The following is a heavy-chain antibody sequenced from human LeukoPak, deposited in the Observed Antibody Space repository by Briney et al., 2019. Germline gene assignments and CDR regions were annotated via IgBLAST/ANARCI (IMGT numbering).Heavy chain of an antibody. V-gene: IGHV3-33*01. D-gene: IGHD3-16*02. J-gene: IGHJ4*02. CDR1: GFTFTNYP. CDR2: LWSDGIKT. CDR3: ARGTAGYHSSYFDY. Sequence: GGSLRLSCAASGFTFTNYPMHWVRQAPGKGLEWVAVLWSDGIKTDYADSVKGRFTISRDNAENTLYLQMNSLRAEDTAVYYCARGTAGYHSSYFDYWGQGTLVTVSS.